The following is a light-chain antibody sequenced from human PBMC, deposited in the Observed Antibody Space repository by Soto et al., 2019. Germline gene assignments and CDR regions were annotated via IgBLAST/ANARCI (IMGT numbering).Light chain of an antibody. CDR3: QQYNSYSPYT. V-gene: IGKV1-5*03. J-gene: IGKJ2*01. CDR2: KAS. CDR1: QSISSW. Sequence: DIQMTQSPSTLSASVGDRVTITCRASQSISSWLAWYQQKPGKAPKLLLYKASTLESGVPSRFRGSGSGTEFTLTISSLQPDDFATYYYQQYNSYSPYTFGQGTKLEIK.